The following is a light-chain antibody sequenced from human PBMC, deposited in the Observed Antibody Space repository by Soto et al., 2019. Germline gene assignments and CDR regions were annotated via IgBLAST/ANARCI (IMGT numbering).Light chain of an antibody. CDR2: AAS. CDR1: QSISSY. Sequence: DIQMTQSPSSLSASVGDRVTITCRASQSISSYLTWYQQKQGKAPKLLIYAASSLQSGVPSRFSGSGSGTDFTLTIRSLQPEDFATYYCQQSYSTPPTFGQGTKVEIK. CDR3: QQSYSTPPT. V-gene: IGKV1-39*01. J-gene: IGKJ1*01.